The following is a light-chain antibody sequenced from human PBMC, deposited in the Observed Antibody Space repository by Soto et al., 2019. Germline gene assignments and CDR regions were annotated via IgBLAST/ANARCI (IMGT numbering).Light chain of an antibody. CDR1: SSDVGGYNY. CDR2: DVS. Sequence: QSVLTQPRSVPGSPGQSVTISCTGSSSDVGGYNYVSWYQHHPGKAPKLIIYDVSERPSGVPDRFSGSKSGNTASLTISGLQAEDETDYYCCSYAGSYTLLFGGGTKL. V-gene: IGLV2-11*01. J-gene: IGLJ2*01. CDR3: CSYAGSYTLL.